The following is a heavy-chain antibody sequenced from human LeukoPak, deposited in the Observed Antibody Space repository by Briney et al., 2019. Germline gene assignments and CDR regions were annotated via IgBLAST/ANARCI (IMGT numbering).Heavy chain of an antibody. CDR1: GGSFSGYY. CDR2: INHSGST. Sequence: SETLSLTCAVYGGSFSGYYWTWIRQPPGKGLEGIGEINHSGSTNYNPSLKSRVTMSVDTSLNQFSLKLRSVTAADTAVYYCARGCVGNCPKGATFDHWGQGTLVTVSS. D-gene: IGHD1-7*01. J-gene: IGHJ4*02. CDR3: ARGCVGNCPKGATFDH. V-gene: IGHV4-34*01.